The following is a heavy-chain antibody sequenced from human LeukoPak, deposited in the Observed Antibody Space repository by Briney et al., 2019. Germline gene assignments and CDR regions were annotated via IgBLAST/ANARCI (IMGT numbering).Heavy chain of an antibody. CDR1: GFTFSSYW. Sequence: GGSLRLSCAASGFTFSSYWMSWVRQAPGKGLEWVANIKQDGSEKYYVDSVKGRFTISRDNAKNSLYLQMNSLRAEDTAVYYCARIRGYSYGPWDYWGQGTLVTVSS. J-gene: IGHJ4*02. V-gene: IGHV3-7*01. CDR2: IKQDGSEK. CDR3: ARIRGYSYGPWDY. D-gene: IGHD5-18*01.